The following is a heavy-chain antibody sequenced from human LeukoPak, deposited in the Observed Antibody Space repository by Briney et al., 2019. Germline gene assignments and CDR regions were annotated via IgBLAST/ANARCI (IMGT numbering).Heavy chain of an antibody. CDR1: GFTFSNYW. D-gene: IGHD3-10*01. J-gene: IGHJ4*02. CDR2: IKEDGTQK. V-gene: IGHV3-7*02. CDR3: AKYYYVSGSYQGFDY. Sequence: GGSLRLSCAASGFTFSNYWMSWVRQAPGKGLEWVANIKEDGTQKYYVDSVKGRFTISRDNAKNSLYLQMDSLRAEDTAVYCCAKYYYVSGSYQGFDYWGQGTLVTVSS.